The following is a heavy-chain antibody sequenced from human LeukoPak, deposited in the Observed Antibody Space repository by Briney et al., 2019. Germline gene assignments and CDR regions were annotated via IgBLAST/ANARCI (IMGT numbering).Heavy chain of an antibody. V-gene: IGHV3-7*01. J-gene: IGHJ1*01. CDR1: GFTFRNYW. D-gene: IGHD2-8*02. CDR3: ARELVVGPAEYFQD. Sequence: GGSLRLSCVASGFTFRNYWMSWPRQAPGKGPEWVANTNQDGSEKYYLDSVKGRFTISRDNAKNSLYLQMNSLRDEDTAVYYCARELVVGPAEYFQDWGQGTLVTVSS. CDR2: TNQDGSEK.